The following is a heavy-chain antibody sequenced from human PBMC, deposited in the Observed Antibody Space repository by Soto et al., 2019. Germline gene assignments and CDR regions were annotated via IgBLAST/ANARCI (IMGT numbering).Heavy chain of an antibody. J-gene: IGHJ4*02. CDR2: IYSGGST. D-gene: IGHD3-3*01. CDR3: AREFFGDGYNYFDY. CDR1: GFTVSSNY. Sequence: WVLRLSCAASGFTVSSNYMSWVRQAPGKGLEWVSVIYSGGSTYYADSVKGRFTISRDNSKNTLYLQMNSLRAEDTAVYYCAREFFGDGYNYFDYWGQGTLVTVSS. V-gene: IGHV3-53*01.